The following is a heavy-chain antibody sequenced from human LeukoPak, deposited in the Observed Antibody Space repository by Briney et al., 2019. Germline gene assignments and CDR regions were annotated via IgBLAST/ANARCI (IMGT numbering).Heavy chain of an antibody. CDR1: GYTFTGYY. CDR2: INPNSGGT. Sequence: ASVKVSCKASGYTFTGYYMHWVRQAPGQGLEWMGWINPNSGGTNYAQKFQGRLTMTRDTSISTAYMELSRLRSDDTAVYYCARGALRTMVRGVINYFDYWGQGTLVTVSS. D-gene: IGHD3-10*01. V-gene: IGHV1-2*02. J-gene: IGHJ4*02. CDR3: ARGALRTMVRGVINYFDY.